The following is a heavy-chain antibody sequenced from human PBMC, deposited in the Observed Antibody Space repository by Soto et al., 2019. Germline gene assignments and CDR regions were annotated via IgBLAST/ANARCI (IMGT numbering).Heavy chain of an antibody. CDR1: GFIFSSYA. CDR3: AKVLSDRGYYYFAMDV. Sequence: QVQLLESGGGVVQPGRSLRLSCAASGFIFSSYAMHWVRQAPGKGLEWVAVISHGGNEKYYADSVEGRFTISRDNSKNMVYLQMNGLRPEDTAVYYCAKVLSDRGYYYFAMDVWGQGTTVTVSS. J-gene: IGHJ6*02. CDR2: ISHGGNEK. V-gene: IGHV3-30*18. D-gene: IGHD3-16*02.